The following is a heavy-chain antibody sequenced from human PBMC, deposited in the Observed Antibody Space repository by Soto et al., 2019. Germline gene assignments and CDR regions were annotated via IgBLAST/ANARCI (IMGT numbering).Heavy chain of an antibody. CDR2: IYHSGST. Sequence: TLSLTCTVSGGSISSGGYSWSWVRQPPGKGLEWIGYIYHSGSTYYNPSLKSRVTISVDRSKNQFSLKLSSVTAADTAVYYCARGPPFLPWGQGTLVTVSS. CDR1: GGSISSGGYS. J-gene: IGHJ5*02. CDR3: ARGPPFLP. V-gene: IGHV4-30-2*01. D-gene: IGHD3-3*02.